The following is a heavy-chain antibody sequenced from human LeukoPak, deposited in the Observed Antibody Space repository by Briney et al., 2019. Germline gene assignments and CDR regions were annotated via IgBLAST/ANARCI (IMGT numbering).Heavy chain of an antibody. V-gene: IGHV1-69*06. CDR3: ARNDYGDYFY. J-gene: IGHJ4*02. D-gene: IGHD4-17*01. Sequence: ASVKVSCKASGGTFSSYAISWVRQAPGQGLEWMGGIVPIFGTANYAQKFQGRVTITADKSTSTAYMELSSLRSEDTAVYYCARNDYGDYFYWGQGTLVTVSS. CDR1: GGTFSSYA. CDR2: IVPIFGTA.